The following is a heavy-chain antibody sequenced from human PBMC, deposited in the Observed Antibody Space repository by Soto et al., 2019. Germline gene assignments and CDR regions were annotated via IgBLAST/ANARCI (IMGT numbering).Heavy chain of an antibody. D-gene: IGHD5-12*01. V-gene: IGHV6-1*01. CDR2: TYYRSKWYY. CDR1: GDSVSIYSGA. CDR3: ANDPGYSLDS. Sequence: PSQTLSLTCVISGDSVSIYSGAWNWIRQSPSRGLEWLGRTYYRSKWYYDYAESVKSRIIISVDTSKNQFSLQLNSVTPEDEAVYYCANDPGYSLDSWGQGTPVNVSS. J-gene: IGHJ4*02.